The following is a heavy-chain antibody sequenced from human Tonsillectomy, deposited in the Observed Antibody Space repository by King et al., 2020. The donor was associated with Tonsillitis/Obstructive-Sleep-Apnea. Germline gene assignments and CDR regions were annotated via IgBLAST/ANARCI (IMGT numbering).Heavy chain of an antibody. D-gene: IGHD3-22*01. CDR3: ARGGDSSGYDY. CDR2: VSSRGSTI. Sequence: VQLVESGGGLVQPGGSLRLSCAASGFTFSSYEMNWVRQAPGKGLEWVSYVSSRGSTIFYADSVKGRFTISRDNAKNSLYLQMNSLRAEDTDVYYCARGGDSSGYDYWGQGTLVTVSS. V-gene: IGHV3-48*03. J-gene: IGHJ4*02. CDR1: GFTFSSYE.